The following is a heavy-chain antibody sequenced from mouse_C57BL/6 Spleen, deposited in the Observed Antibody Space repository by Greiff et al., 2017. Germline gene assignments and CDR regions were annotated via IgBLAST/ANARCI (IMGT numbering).Heavy chain of an antibody. D-gene: IGHD4-1*01. CDR3: ARRGTGTVFDY. Sequence: VQLQQPGAELVKPGASVKMSCKASGYTFTSYWITWVKQRPGQGLEWIGDIYPGSGSTNYNEKFKSKATLTGDTSSSTAYMQLSSLTSEDSAVYYCARRGTGTVFDYWGQGTTLTVSS. CDR2: IYPGSGST. V-gene: IGHV1-55*01. CDR1: GYTFTSYW. J-gene: IGHJ2*01.